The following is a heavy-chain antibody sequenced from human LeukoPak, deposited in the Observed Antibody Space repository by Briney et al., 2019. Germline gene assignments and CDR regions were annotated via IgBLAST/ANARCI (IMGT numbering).Heavy chain of an antibody. CDR3: AKGVTSGWRTFDY. Sequence: PAGSLRLSCAASGFTFSSYAMSWVRQAPGKGLEWVSVINNSGGSTHYADSVKGRLTISRDNSKSTLYLQMNSLRAEDTAVYYCAKGVTSGWRTFDYWGQGTLVTVSS. CDR2: INNSGGST. V-gene: IGHV3-23*01. D-gene: IGHD6-19*01. CDR1: GFTFSSYA. J-gene: IGHJ4*02.